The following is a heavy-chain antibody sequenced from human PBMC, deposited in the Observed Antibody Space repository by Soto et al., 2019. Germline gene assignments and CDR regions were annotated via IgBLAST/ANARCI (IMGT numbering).Heavy chain of an antibody. V-gene: IGHV1-8*01. J-gene: IGHJ4*02. CDR3: ARGYRDCSSTICSYYFDY. CDR2: MNPNTGNT. D-gene: IGHD2-2*01. CDR1: GYTFANYD. Sequence: QVQLVQSGAEVKKPGASVKVSCKASGYTFANYDINWVRQATGQGLEWMGWMNPNTGNTGYAQKFQGRVAMTRNTSISTAYMELSSLRSEDTAVYYCARGYRDCSSTICSYYFDYWGQGSLVTVSS.